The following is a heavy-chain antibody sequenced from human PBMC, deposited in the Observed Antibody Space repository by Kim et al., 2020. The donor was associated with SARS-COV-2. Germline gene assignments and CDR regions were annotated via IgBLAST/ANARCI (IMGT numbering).Heavy chain of an antibody. CDR2: RGRP. CDR3: ARVRRADY. Sequence: RGRPNSNPPLKSRVPISVDTSKNQFSLKLSSVTAADTAVYYCARVRRADYWGQGTLVTVSS. V-gene: IGHV4-34*01. J-gene: IGHJ4*02.